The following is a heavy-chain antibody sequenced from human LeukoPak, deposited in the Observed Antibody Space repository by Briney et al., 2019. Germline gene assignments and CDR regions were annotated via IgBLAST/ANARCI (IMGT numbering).Heavy chain of an antibody. Sequence: SSETLSLTCTVSGGSISSGGYYWSWIRQHPGKGLEWIGYIYYSGSTYYNPSLKSRVTISVDTSKNQFSLKLSSVTAADTAVYYRARGRRIRGVTHRFDYWGQGTLVTVSS. J-gene: IGHJ4*02. CDR1: GGSISSGGYY. V-gene: IGHV4-31*03. D-gene: IGHD3-10*01. CDR2: IYYSGST. CDR3: ARGRRIRGVTHRFDY.